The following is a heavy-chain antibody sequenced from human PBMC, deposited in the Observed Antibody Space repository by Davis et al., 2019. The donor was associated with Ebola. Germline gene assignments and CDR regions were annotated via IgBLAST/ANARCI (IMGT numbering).Heavy chain of an antibody. J-gene: IGHJ4*02. CDR3: ARDGGAEAVSFFDS. CDR2: IYSVGTT. Sequence: GESLKISCAVSGFTVSSNYMSWVRQAPGKGLEWVSVIYSVGTTYYADSVMGRFSLPRHNSKNTMYLQMNSLRAEETAVYYCARDGGAEAVSFFDSWGQGTLVTVSS. CDR1: GFTVSSNY. D-gene: IGHD6-19*01. V-gene: IGHV3-53*04.